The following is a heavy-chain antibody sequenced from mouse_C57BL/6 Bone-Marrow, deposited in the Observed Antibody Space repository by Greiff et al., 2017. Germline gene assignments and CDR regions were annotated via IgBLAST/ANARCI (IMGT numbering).Heavy chain of an antibody. V-gene: IGHV3-8*01. J-gene: IGHJ4*01. CDR1: GYSITSDY. CDR3: ARCRLGGGSYYAMDY. D-gene: IGHD4-1*01. Sequence: DVHLVESGPGLAKPSQTLSLTCSVTGYSITSDYWNWIRKFPGNKLEYMGYISYSGSTYYNPSLKSRISITRDTSTNQYYLQLNSVTTEDTATYYCARCRLGGGSYYAMDYWGQGTSVTVSS. CDR2: ISYSGST.